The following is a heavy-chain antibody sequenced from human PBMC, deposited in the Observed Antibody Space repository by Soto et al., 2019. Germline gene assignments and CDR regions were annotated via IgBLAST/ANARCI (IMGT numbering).Heavy chain of an antibody. D-gene: IGHD6-13*01. V-gene: IGHV4-59*08. J-gene: IGHJ4*02. Sequence: PSETLSLTCTVSGGSISNYYWSWIRQPPGKGLEWIGYITYSGGTNYNPSLKSRLTISVDTSKNQFSLKLSSVTAADTAVYYCASPSLGYSSSWYPYYFDYWGQGTLVTVSS. CDR1: GGSISNYY. CDR3: ASPSLGYSSSWYPYYFDY. CDR2: ITYSGGT.